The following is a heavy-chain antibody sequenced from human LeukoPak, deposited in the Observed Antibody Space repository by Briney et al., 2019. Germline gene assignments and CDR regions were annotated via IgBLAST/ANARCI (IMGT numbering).Heavy chain of an antibody. J-gene: IGHJ3*02. Sequence: GASVKVSCKASGYTFTSYGISWVRQAPGQGLEWMGWISAYNGNTNYAQKLQGRDTMTTDTSTSTAYMELRSLRSDDTAVYYCARDGITMIVVVISDAFDIWGQGTMVTVSS. D-gene: IGHD3-22*01. V-gene: IGHV1-18*01. CDR3: ARDGITMIVVVISDAFDI. CDR1: GYTFTSYG. CDR2: ISAYNGNT.